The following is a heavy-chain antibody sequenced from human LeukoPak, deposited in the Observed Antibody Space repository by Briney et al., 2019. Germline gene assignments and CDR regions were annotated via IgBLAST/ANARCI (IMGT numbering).Heavy chain of an antibody. J-gene: IGHJ4*01. Sequence: PGGSLRLSCAASGFTVSSNYVSWVRQAPGKGLEWVSVIYSGGSTYYADSVKGRFTISRDNSKNTLYLQMNSLRAEDTAVYYCARVLYFDWLPIDYWGHGTLVTVSS. CDR2: IYSGGST. CDR1: GFTVSSNY. D-gene: IGHD3-9*01. V-gene: IGHV3-53*01. CDR3: ARVLYFDWLPIDY.